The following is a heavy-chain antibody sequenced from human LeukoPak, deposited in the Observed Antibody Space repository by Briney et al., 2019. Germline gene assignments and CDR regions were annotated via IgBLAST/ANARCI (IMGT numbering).Heavy chain of an antibody. CDR3: ARGHDYGDYYYYYYMDV. D-gene: IGHD4-17*01. CDR1: GFTFSDYY. Sequence: PGGSLRLSCAASGFTFSDYYISGIRQAPGKGLEWVSYISSSGSTIYYADSVKGRFTISRDNAKNSLYLQMNSLRAEDTAVYYCARGHDYGDYYYYYYMDVWGKGTTVTVSS. J-gene: IGHJ6*03. CDR2: ISSSGSTI. V-gene: IGHV3-11*01.